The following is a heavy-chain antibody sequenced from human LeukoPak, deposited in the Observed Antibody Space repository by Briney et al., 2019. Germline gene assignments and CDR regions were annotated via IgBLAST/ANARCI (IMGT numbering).Heavy chain of an antibody. Sequence: GGSLRLSCAASGFTFSSYSMNWVRQAPGKGLEWVSSISSSSSYIYYADSVKGRFTISRDNAKNSLYLQMNSLRAEDTAVYYCARTHIAAAGDFDYWGQGTLVTVSS. CDR3: ARTHIAAAGDFDY. D-gene: IGHD6-13*01. CDR1: GFTFSSYS. V-gene: IGHV3-21*01. CDR2: ISSSSSYI. J-gene: IGHJ4*02.